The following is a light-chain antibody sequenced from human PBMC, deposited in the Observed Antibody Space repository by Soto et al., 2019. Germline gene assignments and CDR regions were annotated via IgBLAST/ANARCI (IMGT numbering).Light chain of an antibody. CDR1: SSNIGTNT. V-gene: IGLV1-44*01. Sequence: QSVPTQAPSASGTPGQRVTISCSGSSSNIGTNTVNWYQQLPGTAPKLLIYNDNQRPSGVPDRFSGSKSDTSASLAISGLQSDDEADYYCAAWDDSLKGVVFGGGTKVTVL. CDR3: AAWDDSLKGVV. J-gene: IGLJ2*01. CDR2: NDN.